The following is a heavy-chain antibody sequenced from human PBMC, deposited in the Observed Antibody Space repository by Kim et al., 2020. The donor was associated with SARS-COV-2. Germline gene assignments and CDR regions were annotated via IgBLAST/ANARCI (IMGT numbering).Heavy chain of an antibody. D-gene: IGHD3-9*01. V-gene: IGHV3-48*02. CDR2: ISSSSSTI. J-gene: IGHJ2*01. CDR3: ARVGNIRYFDWLQKMDPKSYWYFDL. CDR1: GFTFSSYS. Sequence: GGSLRLSCAASGFTFSSYSMNWVRQAPGKGLEWVSYISSSSSTIYYADSVKGRFTISRDNAKNSLYLQMNSLRDEDTAVYYCARVGNIRYFDWLQKMDPKSYWYFDLWGRGTLVTVSS.